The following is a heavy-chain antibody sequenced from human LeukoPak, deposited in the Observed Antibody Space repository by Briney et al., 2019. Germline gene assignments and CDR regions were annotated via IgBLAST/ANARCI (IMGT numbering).Heavy chain of an antibody. J-gene: IGHJ5*02. D-gene: IGHD5-18*01. CDR3: ASLDTAKQPLANH. CDR2: IREERGQE. Sequence: PGGSLRLSCVASGLTVSNHWMSWVRQAPGKGLEWVANIREERGQEYYVDSVKGRFTISKNSAKNSLYLQMNTLRVVDTAMYYCASLDTAKQPLANHWGQGTLVTVSS. CDR1: GLTVSNHW. V-gene: IGHV3-7*03.